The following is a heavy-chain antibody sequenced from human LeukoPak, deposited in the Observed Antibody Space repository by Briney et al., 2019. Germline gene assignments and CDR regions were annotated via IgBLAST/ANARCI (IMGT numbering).Heavy chain of an antibody. CDR2: ISGSGGST. CDR1: GFTFSSYA. V-gene: IGHV3-23*01. CDR3: AKRNLDDYSYYFDY. J-gene: IGHJ4*02. D-gene: IGHD4-11*01. Sequence: GGSLRLSCAASGFTFSSYAMSWVRQAPGKGLEWVSAISGSGGSTYYADSVKGRFTISRDNSKNTLYLQMSSLRAEDTAVYYCAKRNLDDYSYYFDYWGQGTLVTVSS.